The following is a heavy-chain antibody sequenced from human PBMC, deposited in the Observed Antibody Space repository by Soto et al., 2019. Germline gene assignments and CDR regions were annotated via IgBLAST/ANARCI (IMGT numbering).Heavy chain of an antibody. Sequence: PGGSLRLSCAASGFTFSDAWMIWVRQAPGKGLEWVGRIKRKSDGGTTDYAAPVKDRFTISRDDSANTLYLQMNSLKTEDTAVYFCAVNDYLDYWGQGALVTVSS. CDR3: AVNDYLDY. CDR2: IKRKSDGGTT. J-gene: IGHJ4*02. CDR1: GFTFSDAW. V-gene: IGHV3-15*01.